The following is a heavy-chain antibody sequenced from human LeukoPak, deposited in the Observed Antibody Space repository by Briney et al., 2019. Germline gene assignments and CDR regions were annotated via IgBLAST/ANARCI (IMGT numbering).Heavy chain of an antibody. CDR3: ARKNYGDFGDGMDV. V-gene: IGHV5-51*01. CDR2: IYPSDSDT. D-gene: IGHD4-17*01. CDR1: GYSFTNYW. Sequence: PGESLKISCQGSGYSFTNYWIGWVRQMPGEGLEWMGIIYPSDSDTRYSPSFRGQVTISADKSISTVYLHWSSLKASDTAMYYCARKNYGDFGDGMDVWGQGTTVTVSS. J-gene: IGHJ6*02.